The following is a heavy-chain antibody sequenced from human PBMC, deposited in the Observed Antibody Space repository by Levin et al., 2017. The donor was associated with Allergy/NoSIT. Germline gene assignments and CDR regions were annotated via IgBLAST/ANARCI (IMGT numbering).Heavy chain of an antibody. J-gene: IGHJ3*02. V-gene: IGHV3-33*01. D-gene: IGHD6-19*01. CDR2: IWHDGSNK. CDR3: VRDSFGQQWMPNAAFDI. Sequence: PGGSLRLSCAASGFTFSSYGMHWVRQAPGKGLEWVAVIWHDGSNKYYADSVKGRFTISRDNSKNTLYLQMNSLRAEDTAVFYCVRDSFGQQWMPNAAFDIWGQGTKVTVSS. CDR1: GFTFSSYG.